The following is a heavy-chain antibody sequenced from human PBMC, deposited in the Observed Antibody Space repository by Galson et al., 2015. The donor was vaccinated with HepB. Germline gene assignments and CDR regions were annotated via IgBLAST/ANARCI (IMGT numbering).Heavy chain of an antibody. D-gene: IGHD5-18*01. CDR1: GFTFSRYS. CDR3: ARDLSKLWDAPNYWADEFTQYYGMDV. Sequence: SLRLCCAAAGFTFSRYSMNWVRQAPGKGLEWVSSISSSSSYIYYADSVKGRFTISRDNAKNSLYLQMNSLRAEDTAVYYCARDLSKLWDAPNYWADEFTQYYGMDVWGQGTTVTVSS. J-gene: IGHJ6*02. CDR2: ISSSSSYI. V-gene: IGHV3-21*01.